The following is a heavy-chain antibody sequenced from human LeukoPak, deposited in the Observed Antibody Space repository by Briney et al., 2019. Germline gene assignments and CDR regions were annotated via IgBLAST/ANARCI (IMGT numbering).Heavy chain of an antibody. V-gene: IGHV4-4*09. J-gene: IGHJ4*02. Sequence: SETLSLTCTVSGDSISSYYWTWIRLPPGKGLEWIGYIYTSGSTNSNPSLKSRVTISVDTSKNQISLRLSSVTAADTAIYYSARRGRHYDILSGYYYGHYFDSWGQGTLVTVSS. D-gene: IGHD3-9*01. CDR3: ARRGRHYDILSGYYYGHYFDS. CDR1: GDSISSYY. CDR2: IYTSGST.